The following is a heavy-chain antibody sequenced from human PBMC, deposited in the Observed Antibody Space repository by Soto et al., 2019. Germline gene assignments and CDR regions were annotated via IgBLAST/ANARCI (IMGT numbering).Heavy chain of an antibody. D-gene: IGHD2-21*02. CDR2: ISSSSSYI. V-gene: IGHV3-21*01. CDR3: ARSHCGGDCFYPYYYYYGMDV. CDR1: GFTFSSYS. Sequence: EVQLVESGGGLVKLGGSLRLSCAASGFTFSSYSMNWVRQAPGKGLEWVSSISSSSSYIYYADSVKGRFTISRDNAKNSLYLQMNSLRAEDTAVYYCARSHCGGDCFYPYYYYYGMDVWGQGTTVTVSS. J-gene: IGHJ6*02.